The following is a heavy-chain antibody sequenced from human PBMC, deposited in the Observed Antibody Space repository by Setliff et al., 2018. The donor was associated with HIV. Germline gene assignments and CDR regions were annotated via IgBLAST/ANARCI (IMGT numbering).Heavy chain of an antibody. D-gene: IGHD2-15*01. CDR1: GGSIRSYS. Sequence: PSETLSLTCSVSGGSIRSYSWSWIRQPAGKDLEWIGRVSGSGTTNYNASLKSRVTISVDTSKNQFSLKLSSVTAADTAVYYCARNPCSGGSCPDAFDIWGQGTMVTVSS. CDR3: ARNPCSGGSCPDAFDI. V-gene: IGHV4-4*07. CDR2: VSGSGTT. J-gene: IGHJ3*02.